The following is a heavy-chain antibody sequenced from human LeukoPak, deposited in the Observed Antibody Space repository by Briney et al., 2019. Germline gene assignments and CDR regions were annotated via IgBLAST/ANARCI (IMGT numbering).Heavy chain of an antibody. CDR1: GGSISSSSYY. CDR2: IYYSGST. V-gene: IGHV4-39*01. CDR3: ASAEIVVVPAAISLGFDY. Sequence: PSETLSLTCTVSGGSISSSSYYWGWIRQPPGKGLEWIGSIYYSGSTYYNPSLKSRVTISVDTSKNQFSLKLSSVTAADTAVYYCASAEIVVVPAAISLGFDYWGQGTLVTVSS. D-gene: IGHD2-2*02. J-gene: IGHJ4*02.